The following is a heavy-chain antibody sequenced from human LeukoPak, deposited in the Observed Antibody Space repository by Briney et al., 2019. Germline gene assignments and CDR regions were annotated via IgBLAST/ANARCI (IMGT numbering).Heavy chain of an antibody. J-gene: IGHJ6*02. CDR1: GGSISSSSYY. Sequence: PSETLSLTCTVSGGSISSSSYYWGWIRQPPGKGLEWIGYIYYSGSTNYNPSLKSRVTISVDTSKNQFSLKLSSVTAADTAVYYCARDGVSREAAGTGEGYYYYGMDVWGQGTTVTVSS. CDR3: ARDGVSREAAGTGEGYYYYGMDV. V-gene: IGHV4-61*01. D-gene: IGHD6-13*01. CDR2: IYYSGST.